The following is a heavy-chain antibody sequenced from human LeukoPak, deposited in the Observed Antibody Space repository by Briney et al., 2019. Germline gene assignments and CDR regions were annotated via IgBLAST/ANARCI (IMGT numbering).Heavy chain of an antibody. V-gene: IGHV1-8*01. D-gene: IGHD3-22*01. CDR3: ARGYYDSSGYCYYY. CDR1: GYTFTSYD. CDR2: MNPNSGNT. J-gene: IGHJ4*02. Sequence: ASVKVSCKASGYTFTSYDINWVRQATGQGLEWMGWMNPNSGNTGYAQKFQGGVTMTRNTSISTAYMEPSSLRSEDTAVYYCARGYYDSSGYCYYYWGQGTLVTVSS.